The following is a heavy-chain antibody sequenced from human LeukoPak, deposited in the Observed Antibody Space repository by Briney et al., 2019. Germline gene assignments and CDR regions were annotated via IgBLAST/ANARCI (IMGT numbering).Heavy chain of an antibody. V-gene: IGHV3-23*01. CDR3: ARPLRAISASPTFYYYGMDV. CDR2: ISASGGST. D-gene: IGHD3-3*01. CDR1: GFTFSSSA. J-gene: IGHJ6*02. Sequence: GGSLRLSCAASGFTFSSSAMSWVRQVPGKGLEWVSGISASGGSTNYADSVRGRFTISRDNSKNTLYLQMNSLRAEDTAVYYCARPLRAISASPTFYYYGMDVWGQGTTVTVSS.